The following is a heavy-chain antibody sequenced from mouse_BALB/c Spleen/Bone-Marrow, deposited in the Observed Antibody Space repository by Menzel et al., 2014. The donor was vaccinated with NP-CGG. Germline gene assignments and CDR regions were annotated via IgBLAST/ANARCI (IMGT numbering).Heavy chain of an antibody. CDR1: GFTFSDFY. D-gene: IGHD2-10*02. CDR3: ARDVGYGNYFVY. V-gene: IGHV7-1*02. CDR2: SRNKAKYYTT. J-gene: IGHJ3*01. Sequence: EVQLVESGGGLVQPGDSLRLSCATSGFTFSDFYMEGVRQPPGKRLEWIAASRNKAKYYTTEYSASVKGRFIVSRDTSQSVLYLQMNALRAEDTAIYYCARDVGYGNYFVYWGQGTLVTVSA.